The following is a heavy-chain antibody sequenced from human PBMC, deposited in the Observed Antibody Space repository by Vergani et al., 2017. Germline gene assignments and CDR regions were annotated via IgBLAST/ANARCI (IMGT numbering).Heavy chain of an antibody. J-gene: IGHJ5*02. CDR2: IIPIFGTA. Sequence: QVQLVQSGAEVKKPGSSVKVSCKASGGTFSSYAISWVRQAPGQGLEWMGGIIPIFGTANYAQKFQGRVTITADESTSTAYMELSSLRSEDTAVYYCAGDPXPSSVARSDNWFDPWGQGTLVTVSS. D-gene: IGHD5-12*01. V-gene: IGHV1-69*12. CDR1: GGTFSSYA. CDR3: AGDPXPSSVARSDNWFDP.